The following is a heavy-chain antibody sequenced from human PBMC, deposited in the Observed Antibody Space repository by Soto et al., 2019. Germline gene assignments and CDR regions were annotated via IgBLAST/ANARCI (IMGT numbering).Heavy chain of an antibody. J-gene: IGHJ4*02. CDR3: ARIPAGGWLVHGYDH. CDR2: VNHSGST. Sequence: SETLSLTCAVYGGSVSDHYWSWVRQSPGKGLKWLGEVNHSGSTNYSPSLKSRVTISVETSKNQFSLRLTSVTAADTAVYFCARIPAGGWLVHGYDHWGQGTLVTVSS. V-gene: IGHV4-34*01. CDR1: GGSVSDHY. D-gene: IGHD6-19*01.